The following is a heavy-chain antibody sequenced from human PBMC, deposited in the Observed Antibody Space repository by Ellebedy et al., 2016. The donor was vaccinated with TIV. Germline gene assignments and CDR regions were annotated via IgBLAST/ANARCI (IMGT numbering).Heavy chain of an antibody. CDR3: ARYNSGWKIFDY. Sequence: SQTLSLTCAISGDTVSSDSATWNWIRQSPSRGLEWLGRTYYRSKWYYEYAVSVYSRITINPDTSKNQFSLQLNSVTPEDTAVYYCARYNSGWKIFDYWGQGTLVTVSS. D-gene: IGHD6-19*01. CDR2: TYYRSKWYY. CDR1: GDTVSSDSAT. J-gene: IGHJ4*02. V-gene: IGHV6-1*01.